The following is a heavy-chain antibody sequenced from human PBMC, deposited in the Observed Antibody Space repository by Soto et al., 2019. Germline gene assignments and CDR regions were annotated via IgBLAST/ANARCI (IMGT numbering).Heavy chain of an antibody. CDR2: IYYSGST. CDR1: GGSVNTGNYY. CDR3: ARDPGVGLSARWFDP. V-gene: IGHV4-61*01. J-gene: IGHJ5*02. Sequence: QVQLQESGPGLVKPSETLTLTCTVSGGSVNTGNYYWGWIRQPPGKGLGWIGQIYYSGSTNYNPSLKSRVIIAIDTSKKQFSLKLSSVTAADTAVYFCARDPGVGLSARWFDPWGQGALVTVSS. D-gene: IGHD2-8*01.